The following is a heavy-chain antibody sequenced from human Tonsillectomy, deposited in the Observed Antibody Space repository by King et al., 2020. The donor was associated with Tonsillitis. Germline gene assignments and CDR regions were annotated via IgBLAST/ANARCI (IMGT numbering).Heavy chain of an antibody. CDR2: VYYSGST. D-gene: IGHD6-19*01. V-gene: IGHV4-59*01. J-gene: IGHJ5*02. Sequence: VQLQESGPGLVKPSETLSLICTVSGDSITNYYWSWIRQPPGQGLEWIGYVYYSGSTNFNPSLKSRVTISVDTSKNQFSLKLKSVTAADTAIYYCARDPAGADTGGWFDTWGQGTPVTVSS. CDR3: ARDPAGADTGGWFDT. CDR1: GDSITNYY.